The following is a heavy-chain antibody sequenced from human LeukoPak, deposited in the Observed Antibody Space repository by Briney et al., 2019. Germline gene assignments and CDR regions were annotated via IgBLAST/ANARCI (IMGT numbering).Heavy chain of an antibody. Sequence: GASVKVSCKASGYTFTSYGISWVRQAPGQGLEWMGWISAYNGNTNYAQKLQGRVTMTTDTSTSTAYMELRSLRSDDTAVYYCATRRYCSSTSCHTNAFDIWGQGTMVTVSS. CDR3: ATRRYCSSTSCHTNAFDI. D-gene: IGHD2-2*01. CDR1: GYTFTSYG. CDR2: ISAYNGNT. V-gene: IGHV1-18*01. J-gene: IGHJ3*02.